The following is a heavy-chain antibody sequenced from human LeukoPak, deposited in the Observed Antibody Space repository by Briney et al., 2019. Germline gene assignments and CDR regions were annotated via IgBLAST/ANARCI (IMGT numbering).Heavy chain of an antibody. CDR2: IYSSENT. D-gene: IGHD6-19*01. Sequence: SETLSLTCIVSGGSITSYYWSWIRQPPGKGLEWIGYIYSSENTNYNPSLKSRVTISVDTSKNQLSLKLSSVTAADTAVYFCAGRSRSGWYYDYWGQGTLVTVSS. CDR1: GGSITSYY. V-gene: IGHV4-59*01. CDR3: AGRSRSGWYYDY. J-gene: IGHJ4*02.